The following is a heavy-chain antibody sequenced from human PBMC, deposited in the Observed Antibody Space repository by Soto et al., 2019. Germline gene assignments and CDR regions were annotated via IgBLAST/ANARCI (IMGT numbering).Heavy chain of an antibody. CDR2: ISYDGSNK. J-gene: IGHJ6*01. CDR1: GFTFSSYA. V-gene: IGHV3-30-3*01. Sequence: QVQLVESGGGVVQPGRSLRLSCAASGFTFSSYAMHWVRQAPGKGLEWVAVISYDGSNKYYADSVKGRFTISRDNSKNTLYLQMNSLRAEDTAVYYCAREGAYCISTSCYDYYYYGMDVW. CDR3: AREGAYCISTSCYDYYYYGMDV. D-gene: IGHD2-2*01.